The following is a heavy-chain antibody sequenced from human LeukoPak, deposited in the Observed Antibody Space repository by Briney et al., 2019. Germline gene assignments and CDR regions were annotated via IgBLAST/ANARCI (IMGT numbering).Heavy chain of an antibody. CDR1: GGSISSGSYY. CDR2: IYTSGST. Sequence: SETLSLTCTVSGGSISSGSYYWSWIRQPAGKGLEWIGRIYTSGSTNYNPSLKSRVTISVGTSKNQFSLKLSSVTAADTAVYYCARAVCSSTSCLPEWFDPWGQGTLVTVSS. J-gene: IGHJ5*02. CDR3: ARAVCSSTSCLPEWFDP. D-gene: IGHD2-2*01. V-gene: IGHV4-61*02.